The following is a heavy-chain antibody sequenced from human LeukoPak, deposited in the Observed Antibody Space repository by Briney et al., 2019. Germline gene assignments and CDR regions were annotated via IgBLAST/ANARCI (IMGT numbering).Heavy chain of an antibody. CDR3: ASVAVADDAFDI. CDR1: GFTFSSYG. CDR2: IRYDGSNK. V-gene: IGHV3-30*02. D-gene: IGHD6-19*01. Sequence: GGSLRLSCAASGFTFSSYGMHWVRQAPGKGLEWVAFIRYDGSNKYYADSVKGRFTISRDNSKNTLYLQMNSLRAEDTAVYYCASVAVADDAFDIWGQGTMVTVSS. J-gene: IGHJ3*02.